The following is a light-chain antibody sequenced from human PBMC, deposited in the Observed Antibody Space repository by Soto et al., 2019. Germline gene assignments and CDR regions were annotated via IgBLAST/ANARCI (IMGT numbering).Light chain of an antibody. J-gene: IGKJ1*01. CDR1: QSVTNSF. CDR3: QQYVSSPWA. Sequence: EIVLAQSPGTLSLSPGERATLSCRASQSVTNSFLAWYQQKPGQARRLLIYGASRRAAGIPDRFTGSGSGTDFTLTISNVEPEDFAVYYCQQYVSSPWAFGQGTKVEI. CDR2: GAS. V-gene: IGKV3-20*01.